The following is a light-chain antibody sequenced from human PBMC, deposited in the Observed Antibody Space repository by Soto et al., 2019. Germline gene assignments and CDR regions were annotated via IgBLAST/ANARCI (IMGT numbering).Light chain of an antibody. V-gene: IGKV1-39*01. CDR2: AAS. J-gene: IGKJ4*01. Sequence: DVHLAQSPSSLSAAVGDRVTITCRARQRINNYLNWYQQKPGEAPKLLVYAASTLKDGVPSRFSGSGSGTDFTLTISRLQPEDFAVYYCQQSYSSWLTFGGGTKVEI. CDR1: QRINNY. CDR3: QQSYSSWLT.